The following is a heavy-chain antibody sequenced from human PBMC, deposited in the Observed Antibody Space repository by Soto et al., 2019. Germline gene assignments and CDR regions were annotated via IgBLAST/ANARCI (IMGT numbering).Heavy chain of an antibody. Sequence: QLQLQESGPGLVKPSETLSPTCTVSGGSISSSSYYWGWIRQPPGKGLEWIGSIYYSGSTYYNPSLKSRVTISVDTSKNQFSLKLSSVTAADTAVYYCARHNWDGDYLADNWFDPWGQGTLVTVSS. CDR1: GGSISSSSYY. V-gene: IGHV4-39*01. J-gene: IGHJ5*02. D-gene: IGHD4-17*01. CDR3: ARHNWDGDYLADNWFDP. CDR2: IYYSGST.